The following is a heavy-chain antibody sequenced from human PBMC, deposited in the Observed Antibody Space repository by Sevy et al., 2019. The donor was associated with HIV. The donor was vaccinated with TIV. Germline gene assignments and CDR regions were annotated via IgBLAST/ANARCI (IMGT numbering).Heavy chain of an antibody. CDR3: GKDRDDSGSWYIDL. CDR2: ISGSGGST. J-gene: IGHJ2*01. V-gene: IGHV3-23*01. D-gene: IGHD3-22*01. CDR1: GFTFSSYA. Sequence: GGSLRLSCAASGFTFSSYAMSWVRQAPGKGLEWVSDISGSGGSTYYADSVKGRFTISRDNSKNTLYLQMNSLRAEDTVVYCCGKDRDDSGSWYIDLWGRGTLVTVSS.